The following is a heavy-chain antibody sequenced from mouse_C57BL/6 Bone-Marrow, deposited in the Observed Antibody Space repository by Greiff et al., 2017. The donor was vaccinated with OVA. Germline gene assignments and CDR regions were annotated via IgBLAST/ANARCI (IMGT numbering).Heavy chain of an antibody. CDR3: ARGYYYGSSYRYYAMDY. CDR2: IHPNSGST. Sequence: VQLQQSGAELVKPGASVKLSCKASGYTFTSYWMHWVKQRPGQGLEWIGMIHPNSGSTNYNEKFKSKATLTVDKSSSTAYMQLSSLTSEDSAVYYCARGYYYGSSYRYYAMDYWGQGTSVTVSS. D-gene: IGHD1-1*01. CDR1: GYTFTSYW. J-gene: IGHJ4*01. V-gene: IGHV1-64*01.